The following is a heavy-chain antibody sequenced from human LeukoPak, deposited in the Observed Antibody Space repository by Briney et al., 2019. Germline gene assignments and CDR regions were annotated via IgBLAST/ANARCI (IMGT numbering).Heavy chain of an antibody. Sequence: GGSLRLSCAASGFTFSSYWMSWVRQAPGKGLEWVANIKQDGSEKYYVDSVKGRFTISRDNAKNSLYLQMNSPRAEDTAVYYCARNGPGITIFGVVYYYYYYMDVWGKGTTVTVSS. CDR3: ARNGPGITIFGVVYYYYYYMDV. J-gene: IGHJ6*03. CDR1: GFTFSSYW. D-gene: IGHD3-3*01. V-gene: IGHV3-7*01. CDR2: IKQDGSEK.